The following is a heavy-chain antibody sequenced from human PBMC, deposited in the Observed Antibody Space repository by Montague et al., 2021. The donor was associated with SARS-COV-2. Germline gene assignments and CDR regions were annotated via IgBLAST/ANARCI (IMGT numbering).Heavy chain of an antibody. V-gene: IGHV4-34*01. J-gene: IGHJ4*02. CDR2: INHSGST. CDR3: TRDAPGY. Sequence: SETLSLTCAVYGGSFSGYHWTWIRQSPGKGLEWIGQINHSGSTKYNPSLKSRVTISIDTSKKQFSLKLTSVTAADTAVYYCTRDAPGYWGQGTLVTVSS. CDR1: GGSFSGYH.